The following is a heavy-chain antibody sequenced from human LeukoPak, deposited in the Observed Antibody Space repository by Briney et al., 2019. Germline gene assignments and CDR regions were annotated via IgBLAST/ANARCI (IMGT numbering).Heavy chain of an antibody. J-gene: IGHJ4*02. Sequence: SETLSLTCTVSGGSISSYYWSWIRQPPGKGLEWIGYIYYSGSTNYNPSLKSRVTISVDTSKNQFSLKLSSVTAADTAVYYCARLMELRSYSYHFDYWGQGTLVTVSS. CDR1: GGSISSYY. D-gene: IGHD1-26*01. V-gene: IGHV4-59*01. CDR3: ARLMELRSYSYHFDY. CDR2: IYYSGST.